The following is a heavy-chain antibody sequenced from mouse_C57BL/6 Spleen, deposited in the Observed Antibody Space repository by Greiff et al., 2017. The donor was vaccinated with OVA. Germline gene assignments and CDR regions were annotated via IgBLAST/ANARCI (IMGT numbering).Heavy chain of an antibody. CDR1: GYTFTDYN. D-gene: IGHD1-1*01. J-gene: IGHJ1*03. CDR3: ARRDYYYGSSHFDV. Sequence: EVQLQQSGPELVKPGASVKIPCKASGYTFTDYNMDWVKQSHGKSLEWIGDINPNNGGTIYNQKFKGKATLTVDKSSSTAYMELRSLTSEDTAVYYCARRDYYYGSSHFDVWGTGTTVTVSS. CDR2: INPNNGGT. V-gene: IGHV1-18*01.